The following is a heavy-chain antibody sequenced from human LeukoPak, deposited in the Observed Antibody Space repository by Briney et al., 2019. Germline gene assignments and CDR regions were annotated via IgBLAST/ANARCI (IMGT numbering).Heavy chain of an antibody. CDR2: MNPNSGNT. CDR1: GYTFTSYD. Sequence: GSVKVSCKASGYTFTSYDINWVRQATGQGLEWMGWMNPNSGNTGYAQKFQGRVTMTRNTSISTAYMELSSLRSEDTAVYYCARGNWEQQLVRPFRYWGQGTLVTVSS. V-gene: IGHV1-8*01. J-gene: IGHJ4*02. D-gene: IGHD6-13*01. CDR3: ARGNWEQQLVRPFRY.